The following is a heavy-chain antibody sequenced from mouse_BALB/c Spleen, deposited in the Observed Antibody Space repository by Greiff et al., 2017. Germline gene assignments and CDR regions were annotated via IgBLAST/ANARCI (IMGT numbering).Heavy chain of an antibody. Sequence: QVQLQQSAAELARPGASVKMSCKASGYTFTSYTMHWVKQRPGQGLEWIGYINPSSGYTEYNQKFKDKTTLTADKSSSTAYMQLSSLTSEDSAVYYCARSITTVVGTRLYWYFDVWGAGTTVTVSS. CDR2: INPSSGYT. D-gene: IGHD1-1*01. V-gene: IGHV1-4*02. J-gene: IGHJ1*01. CDR1: GYTFTSYT. CDR3: ARSITTVVGTRLYWYFDV.